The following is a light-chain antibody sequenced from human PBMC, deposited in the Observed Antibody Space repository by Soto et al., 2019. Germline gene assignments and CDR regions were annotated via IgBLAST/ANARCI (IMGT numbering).Light chain of an antibody. CDR1: SSDVGLYNY. V-gene: IGLV2-14*01. CDR3: SSFSSSSSHYV. J-gene: IGLJ1*01. Sequence: QSVLTQPASVSGSPGQSITISCTGTSSDVGLYNYVSWYQQHPGKAPKLMIYEVSNRPSGVSNRFPGSKSGNTASLTISGLQAEDEADYYCSSFSSSSSHYVFGTGTKVTVL. CDR2: EVS.